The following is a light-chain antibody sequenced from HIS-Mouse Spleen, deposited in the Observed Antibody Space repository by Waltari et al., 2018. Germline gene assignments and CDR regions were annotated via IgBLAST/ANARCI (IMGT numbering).Light chain of an antibody. Sequence: QSVLTQPPSASGPPGQRVTISCSGSSSKIGRDTVNWYPHLPGTAPKLLIDSNNQRPSGVPDRVSGSKSGTSASLAISGLQSEDEADYYCAAWDDSLNGPVFGGGTKLTVL. CDR3: AAWDDSLNGPV. V-gene: IGLV1-44*01. J-gene: IGLJ2*01. CDR2: SNN. CDR1: SSKIGRDT.